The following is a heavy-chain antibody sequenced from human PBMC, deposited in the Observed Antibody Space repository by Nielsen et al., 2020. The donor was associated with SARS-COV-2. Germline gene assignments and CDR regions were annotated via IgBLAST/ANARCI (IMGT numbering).Heavy chain of an antibody. CDR2: ISSSSSYI. D-gene: IGHD4-17*01. J-gene: IGHJ3*02. Sequence: GGSLRLSCAASGFTFSSYSMNWVRQAPGKGLEWVSSISSSSSYIYYAVSVKGRFTISRDNAKNSLYLQMNSLRAEDTAVYYCARGDYLDYGDLRGAFDIWGQGTMVTVSS. CDR1: GFTFSSYS. CDR3: ARGDYLDYGDLRGAFDI. V-gene: IGHV3-21*01.